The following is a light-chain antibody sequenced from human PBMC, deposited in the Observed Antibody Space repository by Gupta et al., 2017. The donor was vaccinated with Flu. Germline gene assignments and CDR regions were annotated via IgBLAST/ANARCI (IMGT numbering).Light chain of an antibody. CDR1: QFVNRN. J-gene: IGKJ4*01. Sequence: EIVMTQSSATLSVSPGERATLSCRASQFVNRNLAWYQQKVGQAPRLLIYETSTRATDIPASFNGSGSGTEFTLTISSPQSEHSAFYYCQQQNTWPLTFGGATKVE. V-gene: IGKV3-15*01. CDR2: ETS. CDR3: QQQNTWPLT.